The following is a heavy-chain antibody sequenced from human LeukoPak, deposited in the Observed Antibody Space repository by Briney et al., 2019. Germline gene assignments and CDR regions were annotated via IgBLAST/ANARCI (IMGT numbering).Heavy chain of an antibody. CDR1: GGSISSSSYY. D-gene: IGHD2-15*01. V-gene: IGHV4-39*01. CDR3: ARPLEDIVVGGVADAFDI. CDR2: IYYSGST. J-gene: IGHJ3*02. Sequence: SETLSLTCTVSGGSISSSSYYWGWIRQPPGKGLEWIGSIYYSGSTYYNPSLKSRVTISVDTSKNQFSLKLSSVTAADTAVYYCARPLEDIVVGGVADAFDIWGQGTMVTVSS.